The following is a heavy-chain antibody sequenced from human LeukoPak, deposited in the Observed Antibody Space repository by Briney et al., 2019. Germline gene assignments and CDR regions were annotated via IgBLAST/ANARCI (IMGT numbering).Heavy chain of an antibody. CDR2: VSHDGGNE. J-gene: IGHJ4*02. CDR1: GFTFRIYA. V-gene: IGHV3-30*03. CDR3: ARGLYSSGWSDADF. Sequence: GGSLRLSCAASGFTFRIYAMSWVRQAPGKGLEWVAVVSHDGGNEHYADSVKGRFTISRDNSRNTLYLQVYSLRAEDSGLYYCARGLYSSGWSDADFWGQGTLVTVSS. D-gene: IGHD6-19*01.